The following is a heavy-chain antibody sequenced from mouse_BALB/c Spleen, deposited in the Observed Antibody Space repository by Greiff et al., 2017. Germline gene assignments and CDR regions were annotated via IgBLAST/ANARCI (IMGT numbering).Heavy chain of an antibody. CDR1: GFTFSSYA. CDR3: ARHGSGSSGYFDY. D-gene: IGHD3-1*01. CDR2: ISSGGSYT. Sequence: VQLKQSGGGLVKPGGSLKLSCAASGFTFSSYAMSWVRQTPEKRLEWVATISSGGSYTYYPDSVKGRFTISRDNAKNTLYLQMSSLRSEDTAMYYCARHGSGSSGYFDYWGQGTTLTVSS. J-gene: IGHJ2*01. V-gene: IGHV5-9-3*01.